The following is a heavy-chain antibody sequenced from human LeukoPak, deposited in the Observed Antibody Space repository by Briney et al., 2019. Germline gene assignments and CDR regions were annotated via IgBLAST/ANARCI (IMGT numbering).Heavy chain of an antibody. CDR2: IYYSGST. CDR1: GGSNSSYY. J-gene: IGHJ4*02. V-gene: IGHV4-59*08. D-gene: IGHD5-12*01. CDR3: ARGDSGYVGY. Sequence: SETLSLTCTVSGGSNSSYYWSWIRQPPGKGLEWIGYIYYSGSTNYNPYLKSRVTISVDTSKNQFSLKLSSVTAADTAVYYCARGDSGYVGYWGQGTLVAVSS.